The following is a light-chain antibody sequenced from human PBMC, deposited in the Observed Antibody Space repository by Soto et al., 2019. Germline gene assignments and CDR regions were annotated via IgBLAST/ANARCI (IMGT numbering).Light chain of an antibody. V-gene: IGLV1-40*01. CDR3: QSYDSSLSGSVV. CDR2: GNS. Sequence: QSVLTQLLSVPGAPGQGVTISCTGSSSNAGAGYDVHWYQQLPGTAPKLLIYGNSNRPSGVPDRFSGSKSGTSASLAITGLQAEDEADYYCQSYDSSLSGSVVFGGGTKLTVL. CDR1: SSNAGAGYD. J-gene: IGLJ2*01.